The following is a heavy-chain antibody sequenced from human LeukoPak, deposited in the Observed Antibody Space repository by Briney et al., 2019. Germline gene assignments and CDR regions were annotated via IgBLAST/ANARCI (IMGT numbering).Heavy chain of an antibody. V-gene: IGHV3-48*01. CDR2: ISSSSSTI. Sequence: GGSLRLSCAASGFTFSSYSMNWVRQAPGEGLEWVSYISSSSSTIYYADSVKGRFTISRDNAKNSLYLQMNSLRAEDTAVYYCARGDYGDYEAPFDYWGQGTLVTVSS. CDR1: GFTFSSYS. J-gene: IGHJ4*02. D-gene: IGHD4-17*01. CDR3: ARGDYGDYEAPFDY.